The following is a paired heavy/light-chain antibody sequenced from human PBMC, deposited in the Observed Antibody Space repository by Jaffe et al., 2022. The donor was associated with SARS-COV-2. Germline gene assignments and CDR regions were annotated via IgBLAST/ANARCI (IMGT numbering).Light chain of an antibody. Sequence: DIVMTQSPDSLAVSLGERATINCKSSQSVLSSSNNKNSLTWYQQKPGQPPKLLIYWASTRESGVPDRFSGSGSGTDFTLTISSLQAEDVAVYYCQQYYSTPYTFGQGTKLEIE. CDR1: QSVLSSSNNKNS. J-gene: IGKJ2*01. CDR2: WAS. V-gene: IGKV4-1*01. CDR3: QQYYSTPYT.
Heavy chain of an antibody. CDR3: AGKIPSGWFDP. CDR1: GGSVSSGSYY. D-gene: IGHD2-21*01. V-gene: IGHV4-61*01. J-gene: IGHJ5*02. CDR2: IYYSGIT. Sequence: QVQLQESGPGLVKPSETLSLTCSVSGGSVSSGSYYWNWIRQPPGKGLEWIGYIYYSGITKYNPSLKSRVTISLDTSKSQFSLRLNSVTAADTAVYYCAGKIPSGWFDPWGQGTLVTVSS.